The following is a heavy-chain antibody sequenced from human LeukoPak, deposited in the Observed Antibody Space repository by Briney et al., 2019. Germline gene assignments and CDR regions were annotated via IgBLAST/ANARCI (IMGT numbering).Heavy chain of an antibody. V-gene: IGHV3-30*18. Sequence: GGSLRLSCAASGFTFSSYSMHWVRQAPGKGLEWVAVISYDGSNKYYADSVKGRFTISRDNSKNTLYLQMNSLRAEDTAVYYCAKNFGVTTELYYFDSWGQGTLVTVSS. CDR1: GFTFSSYS. CDR2: ISYDGSNK. CDR3: AKNFGVTTELYYFDS. D-gene: IGHD4-17*01. J-gene: IGHJ4*02.